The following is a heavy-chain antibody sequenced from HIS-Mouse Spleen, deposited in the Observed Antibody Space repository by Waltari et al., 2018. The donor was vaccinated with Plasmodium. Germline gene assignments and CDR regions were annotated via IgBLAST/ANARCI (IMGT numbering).Heavy chain of an antibody. CDR2: IRSRSSYI. CDR3: AREDILTAYYNDYWYFDL. D-gene: IGHD3-9*01. Sequence: EVQLVESGGGLVKPGGSLRLSCAASGFTFSSYSMNWVRQAPGKGLEWVSSIRSRSSYIYYADSVKGRFTISRDNAKNSLYLQMNSLRAEDTAVYYCAREDILTAYYNDYWYFDLWGRGTLVTVSS. V-gene: IGHV3-21*01. J-gene: IGHJ2*01. CDR1: GFTFSSYS.